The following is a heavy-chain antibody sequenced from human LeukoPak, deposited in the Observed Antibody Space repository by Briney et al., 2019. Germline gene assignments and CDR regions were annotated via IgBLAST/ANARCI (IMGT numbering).Heavy chain of an antibody. V-gene: IGHV3-30*18. D-gene: IGHD4-17*01. CDR1: GFTFSSYG. CDR2: ISYDGSNK. Sequence: GGSLRLSCAASGFTFSSYGMHWVRQAPGKGLEWVAVISYDGSNKYYADSVKGRFTISRDNSKNALYLQMNSLRAEDTAVYYCAKDGDYGDYPSDGNYFDYWGQGTLVTVSP. CDR3: AKDGDYGDYPSDGNYFDY. J-gene: IGHJ4*02.